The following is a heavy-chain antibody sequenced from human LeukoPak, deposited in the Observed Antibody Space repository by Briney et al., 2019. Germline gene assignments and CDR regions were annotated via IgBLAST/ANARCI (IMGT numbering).Heavy chain of an antibody. CDR1: GFTFSDYA. V-gene: IGHV3-23*01. J-gene: IGHJ4*02. CDR3: AKAQAGTYDY. D-gene: IGHD6-19*01. Sequence: PGGSLRLSCAASGFTFSDYAMTWVRQAPGKGLEWVSSISGSGGKTYYGDSMKGRLTISRDNVKNTVFLQMNSLRADDTALYYCAKAQAGTYDYWGQGTLVTVSS. CDR2: ISGSGGKT.